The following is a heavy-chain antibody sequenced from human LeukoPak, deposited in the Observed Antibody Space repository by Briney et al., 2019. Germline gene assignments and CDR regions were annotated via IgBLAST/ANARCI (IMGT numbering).Heavy chain of an antibody. CDR1: GGAITGHY. J-gene: IGHJ4*02. D-gene: IGHD3-10*01. V-gene: IGHV4-59*08. CDR3: AIQFPPYHSGSHYFDN. Sequence: PSETLSLTCNVSGGAITGHYWSWLRQSPEKGLEWIGFIYFNGMTKYSPSLESRVTISVDTSKNQFSLRLTSVTAADTAVYFCAIQFPPYHSGSHYFDNWGQGMQVTVSS. CDR2: IYFNGMT.